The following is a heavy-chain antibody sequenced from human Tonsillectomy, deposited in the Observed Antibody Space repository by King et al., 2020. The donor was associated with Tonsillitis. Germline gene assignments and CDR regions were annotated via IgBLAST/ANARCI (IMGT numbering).Heavy chain of an antibody. Sequence: VQLVESGGGLVQPGGSLKLSCAASGLTFSASPMHWVRQASGKGLEWVGRIRTKANTFATIYAASLKGRFTISRDGSKNTAYLQMNSLETEDTAIYYCAAADGSETIDYWGQGTLVTVSP. CDR1: GLTFSASP. CDR2: IRTKANTFAT. D-gene: IGHD1/OR15-1a*01. V-gene: IGHV3-73*02. CDR3: AAADGSETIDY. J-gene: IGHJ4*02.